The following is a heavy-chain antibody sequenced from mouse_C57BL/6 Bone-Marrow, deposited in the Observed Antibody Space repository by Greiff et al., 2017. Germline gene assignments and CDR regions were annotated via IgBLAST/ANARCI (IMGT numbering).Heavy chain of an antibody. CDR1: GYTFTDYY. V-gene: IGHV1-76*01. Sequence: QVQLKESGAELVRPGASVKLSCKASGYTFTDYYINWVKQRPGQGLEWIARIYPGSGNTYYNEKFKGKATLTAEKSSSTAYMQLSSLTSEDSAVYFCARGGGNSTVYWYFDVWGTGTTVTVSS. J-gene: IGHJ1*03. CDR3: ARGGGNSTVYWYFDV. D-gene: IGHD1-1*01. CDR2: IYPGSGNT.